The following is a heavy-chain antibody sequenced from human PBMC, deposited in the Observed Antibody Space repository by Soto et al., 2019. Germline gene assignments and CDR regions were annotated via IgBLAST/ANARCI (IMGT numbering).Heavy chain of an antibody. CDR2: ISGSGGST. V-gene: IGHV3-23*01. D-gene: IGHD3-22*01. Sequence: EVQLLESGGGLVQPGGSLRLSCAASGFTFSSYAMSWVRQAPGKGLEWVSAISGSGGSTYYADSVKGRFTISRDNSKNTLYLQMNSLRAEDTAVYYCAKDLLNTYYYDSSGLDAFDIWGQGTMVTVSS. J-gene: IGHJ3*02. CDR3: AKDLLNTYYYDSSGLDAFDI. CDR1: GFTFSSYA.